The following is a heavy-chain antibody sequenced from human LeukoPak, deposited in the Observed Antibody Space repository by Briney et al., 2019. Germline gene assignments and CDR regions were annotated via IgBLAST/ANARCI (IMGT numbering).Heavy chain of an antibody. D-gene: IGHD3-9*01. CDR3: ARENYDILTGYYKGFDY. CDR1: GYTFTSYG. J-gene: IGHJ4*02. Sequence: ASVKVSCKASGYTFTSYGISWVRQAPGQGLEWMGWISAYNGNTNYAQKLQGRATMTTDTSTSTAYMELRSLRSDDTAVYYCARENYDILTGYYKGFDYWGQGTLVTVSS. V-gene: IGHV1-18*01. CDR2: ISAYNGNT.